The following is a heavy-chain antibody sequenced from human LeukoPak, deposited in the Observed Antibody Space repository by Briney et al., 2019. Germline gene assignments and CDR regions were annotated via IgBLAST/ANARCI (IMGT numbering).Heavy chain of an antibody. Sequence: GGSLRLSCAASGFPFTSHWLSWFHQSPGRGLEWVAHINSDGSEKNYVDSVKGRFTISRDNSKNTLYLQMNSLRAEDTAVYYCARGGVVRGVIRGFDYWGQGTLVTVSS. V-gene: IGHV3-7*01. CDR3: ARGGVVRGVIRGFDY. J-gene: IGHJ4*02. CDR2: INSDGSEK. D-gene: IGHD3-10*01. CDR1: GFPFTSHW.